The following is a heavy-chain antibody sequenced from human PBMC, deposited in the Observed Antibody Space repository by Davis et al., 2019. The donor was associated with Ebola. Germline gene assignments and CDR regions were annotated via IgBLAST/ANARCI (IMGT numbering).Heavy chain of an antibody. J-gene: IGHJ4*02. D-gene: IGHD3-10*01. CDR3: SERGSSV. CDR2: IYYTGSA. V-gene: IGHV4-59*03. CDR1: GVSISRHY. Sequence: PSETLSLTCTVSGVSISRHYWSWIRQPPGKRLEWFGSIYYTGSAYYNSSLASRATLSVDTSKNQFSLKLTSVTAADTAMYYCSERGSSVWGQGTLVTVSS.